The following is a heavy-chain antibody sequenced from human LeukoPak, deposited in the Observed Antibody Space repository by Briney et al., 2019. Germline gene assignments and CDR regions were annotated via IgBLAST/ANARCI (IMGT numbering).Heavy chain of an antibody. Sequence: GGSLRLSCTASGFTFGDYAMSWVRQAPGKGLEWVGFIRGKAYGGTTEYAASVKGRFTISRDDSKSIAYLQMNSLKTEDTAVYYCTRDPMFYGMDVWGQGTTVTVSS. D-gene: IGHD3-10*02. J-gene: IGHJ6*02. CDR3: TRDPMFYGMDV. CDR2: IRGKAYGGTT. CDR1: GFTFGDYA. V-gene: IGHV3-49*04.